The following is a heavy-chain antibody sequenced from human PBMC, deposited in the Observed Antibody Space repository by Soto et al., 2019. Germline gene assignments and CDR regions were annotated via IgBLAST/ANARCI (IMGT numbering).Heavy chain of an antibody. CDR2: ISYDGSNK. D-gene: IGHD6-19*01. CDR1: GFTFSSYA. Sequence: GGSLRLSCAASGFTFSSYAMHWVRQAPGKGLEWVAVISYDGSNKYYADSVKGRFTISRDNSKNTLYLQMNSLRAEDTAVYYCARGARLGYSSGPTWHGMDVWGQGTTVTVSS. CDR3: ARGARLGYSSGPTWHGMDV. J-gene: IGHJ6*02. V-gene: IGHV3-30-3*01.